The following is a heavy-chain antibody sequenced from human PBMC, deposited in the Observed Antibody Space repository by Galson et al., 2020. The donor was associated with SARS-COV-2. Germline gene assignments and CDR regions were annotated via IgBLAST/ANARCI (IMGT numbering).Heavy chain of an antibody. CDR3: ARDATSSGWYNWFDP. CDR1: GGSIRSSNYY. D-gene: IGHD6-19*01. Sequence: SETLSLTCTVSGGSIRSSNYYWGWIRPPPGKGLEWIGSVLNSGTTHYSPSLQSRVTISVDTSKTQFSLNLNSVTAADTAMYYCARDATSSGWYNWFDPWGQGTLVTISS. CDR2: VLNSGTT. V-gene: IGHV4-39*07. J-gene: IGHJ5*02.